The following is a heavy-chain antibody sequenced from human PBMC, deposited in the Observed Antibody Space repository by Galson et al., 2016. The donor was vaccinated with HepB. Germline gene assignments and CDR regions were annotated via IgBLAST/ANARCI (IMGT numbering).Heavy chain of an antibody. J-gene: IGHJ6*02. Sequence: SLRLSCAASGFTFDDYSMHWVRLAPGKGLEWVAIISYDGNNKYYADSVKGRFAISRDNSKSTLYLQMNSARAEDTAVYYCARGGELRFLEWLGRACYGLDVWGQGTTVTVSS. CDR2: ISYDGNNK. V-gene: IGHV3-30*09. CDR3: ARGGELRFLEWLGRACYGLDV. D-gene: IGHD3-3*01. CDR1: GFTFDDYS.